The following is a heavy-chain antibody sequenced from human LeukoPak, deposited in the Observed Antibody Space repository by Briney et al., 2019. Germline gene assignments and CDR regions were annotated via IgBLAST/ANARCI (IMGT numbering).Heavy chain of an antibody. J-gene: IGHJ4*02. CDR3: AKTRHCGGDCYSD. D-gene: IGHD2-21*01. CDR1: GFIVSSYA. V-gene: IGHV3-23*01. CDR2: ISGSGDRT. Sequence: PGGSLRLSCAASGFIVSSYAMSWVRQAPGKGLEWVSTISGSGDRTFYADSVKGRFTISRDNSKNTLYLQMNSLTAEDTAFYYCAKTRHCGGDCYSDWGQGTLLTVSS.